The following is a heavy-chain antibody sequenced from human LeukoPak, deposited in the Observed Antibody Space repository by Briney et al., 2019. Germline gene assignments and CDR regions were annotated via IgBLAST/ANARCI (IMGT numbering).Heavy chain of an antibody. CDR3: ATCIGGSCYSRDWFDP. CDR2: IIPIFGTA. V-gene: IGHV1-69*06. Sequence: ASVKVSCKASGGTFSSYAISWVRQAPGQGLEWMGGIIPIFGTANYAQKFQGRVTITAGKSTSTAYMELSSLRSEDTAVYYRATCIGGSCYSRDWFDPWGQGTLVTVSS. J-gene: IGHJ5*02. D-gene: IGHD2-15*01. CDR1: GGTFSSYA.